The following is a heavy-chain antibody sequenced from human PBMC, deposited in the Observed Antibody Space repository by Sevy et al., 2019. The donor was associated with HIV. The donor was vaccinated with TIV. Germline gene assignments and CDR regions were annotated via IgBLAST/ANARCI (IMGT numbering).Heavy chain of an antibody. V-gene: IGHV4-59*01. D-gene: IGHD3-3*01. CDR2: IYYSGST. CDR1: GGSISSYY. J-gene: IGHJ4*02. Sequence: SETLSLTCTVSGGSISSYYWSWIRQPPGKGLEWIGYIYYSGSTNYNPSLKSRVTISVDTSKNQFSLKLSSVTAADTAVYYCARGEWLSDFDYWGQGTLVTVSS. CDR3: ARGEWLSDFDY.